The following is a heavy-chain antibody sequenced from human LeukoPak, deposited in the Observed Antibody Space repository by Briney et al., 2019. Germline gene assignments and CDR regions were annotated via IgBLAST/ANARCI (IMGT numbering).Heavy chain of an antibody. CDR3: VKDLNYESSGSVFDY. CDR2: ISWDGTT. J-gene: IGHJ4*02. CDR1: GFTFEDYT. V-gene: IGHV3-43*01. Sequence: GGSLRLSCAASGFTFEDYTMHWVRQAPGKTLEWVSLISWDGTTYYTDSVKGRFTIPRDNSKNSLNLQMDTLRREDTAFYYCVKDLNYESSGSVFDYWGQGTLVTVSS. D-gene: IGHD3-22*01.